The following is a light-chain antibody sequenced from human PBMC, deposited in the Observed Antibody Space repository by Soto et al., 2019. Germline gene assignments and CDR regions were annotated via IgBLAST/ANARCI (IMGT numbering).Light chain of an antibody. V-gene: IGKV1D-12*01. J-gene: IGKJ4*01. CDR3: QQPATCPLC. Sequence: DIQMTQSPSSVSASVGDRVTITCRASQGVSTWLAWYQQKPGKAPNLLIYTASSLQSGVPSRFSGSGSGTEFTLTISSLQPEDFAIYYCQQPATCPLCFGGGTKGEI. CDR1: QGVSTW. CDR2: TAS.